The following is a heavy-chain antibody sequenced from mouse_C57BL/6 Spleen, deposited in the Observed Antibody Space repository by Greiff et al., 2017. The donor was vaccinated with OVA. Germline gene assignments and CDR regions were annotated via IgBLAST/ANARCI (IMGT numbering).Heavy chain of an antibody. J-gene: IGHJ3*01. CDR2: IDPETGGT. CDR3: TLGSSGYLAWFAY. Sequence: QVQLQQSGAELVRPGASVTLSCKASGYTFTDYEMHWVKQTPVHGLEWIGAIDPETGGTAYNQKFKGKAILTADKSYSPAYMELRSLTSEDSAVYDFTLGSSGYLAWFAYWGQGTLVTVSA. D-gene: IGHD3-2*02. CDR1: GYTFTDYE. V-gene: IGHV1-15*01.